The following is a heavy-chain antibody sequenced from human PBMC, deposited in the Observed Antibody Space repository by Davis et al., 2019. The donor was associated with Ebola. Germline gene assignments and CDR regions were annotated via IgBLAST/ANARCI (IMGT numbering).Heavy chain of an antibody. CDR3: ARVLGELSYTEYFQH. CDR2: IYPGDSDT. D-gene: IGHD3-16*02. CDR1: GYNFATYW. V-gene: IGHV5-51*01. J-gene: IGHJ1*01. Sequence: KVSCKASGYNFATYWIGWVRQMPGKGLEYMGIIYPGDSDTRYSPSFQGQVTMSVDKSINTAYLQWDSLKASDTAMYYCARVLGELSYTEYFQHWGQGTLVTVSS.